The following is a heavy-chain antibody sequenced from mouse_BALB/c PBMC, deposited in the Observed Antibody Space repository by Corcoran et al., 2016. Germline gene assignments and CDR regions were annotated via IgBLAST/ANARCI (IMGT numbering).Heavy chain of an antibody. D-gene: IGHD2-1*01. Sequence: QIQLVQSGPELKKPGETVKISCKASGYTFTNYGMNWVKQAPGKGLKWMGWINTYTGEPTYADDFKGRFAFSLETSASTAYLQINNLKNEDMATYFCARRYGNLYFDYWGQGTTLTVSS. CDR1: GYTFTNYG. J-gene: IGHJ2*01. CDR3: ARRYGNLYFDY. CDR2: INTYTGEP. V-gene: IGHV9-1*02.